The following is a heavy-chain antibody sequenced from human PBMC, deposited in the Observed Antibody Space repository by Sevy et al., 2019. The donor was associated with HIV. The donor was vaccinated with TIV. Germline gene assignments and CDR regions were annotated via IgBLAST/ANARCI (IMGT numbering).Heavy chain of an antibody. Sequence: SETLLTCTVSGGSISSSSYYWGWIRQPPGKGLEWIGSIYYSGSTYYNPSLKSRVTISVDTSKNQFSLKLSSVTAADTAVYYCAGYTSGWYYFDYWGQGTLVTVSS. CDR3: AGYTSGWYYFDY. CDR2: IYYSGST. V-gene: IGHV4-39*01. D-gene: IGHD6-19*01. J-gene: IGHJ4*02. CDR1: GGSISSSSYY.